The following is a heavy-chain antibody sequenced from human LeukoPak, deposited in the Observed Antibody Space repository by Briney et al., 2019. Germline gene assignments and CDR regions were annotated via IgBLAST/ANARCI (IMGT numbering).Heavy chain of an antibody. CDR3: ARAYYDFWGGYPKGPGP. D-gene: IGHD3-3*01. J-gene: IGHJ5*02. CDR2: INPNSGGT. CDR1: GYTFTGYY. V-gene: IGHV1-2*02. Sequence: ASVKVSCKASGYTFTGYYMHWVRQAPGQGLEWMGWINPNSGGTNYAQKFQGRVTMTRDTSISTAYMELSRLRSDDTAVYYCARAYYDFWGGYPKGPGPWGQGTLVTVSS.